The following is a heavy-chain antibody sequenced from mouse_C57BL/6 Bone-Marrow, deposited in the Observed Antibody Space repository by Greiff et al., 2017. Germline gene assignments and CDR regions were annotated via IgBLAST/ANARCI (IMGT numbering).Heavy chain of an antibody. J-gene: IGHJ3*01. CDR2: IYPRDGST. CDR3: ERRGRLAWFAY. D-gene: IGHD2-2*01. V-gene: IGHV1-85*01. Sequence: QVQLQQSGPELVKPGASVKLSCKASGYTFTSYDINWVKQRPGQGLEWIGWIYPRDGSTKYNEKFKGKATLTVDTSSSTAYMELHSLTAEDSAVYFWERRGRLAWFAYWGQGTLVTVSA. CDR1: GYTFTSYD.